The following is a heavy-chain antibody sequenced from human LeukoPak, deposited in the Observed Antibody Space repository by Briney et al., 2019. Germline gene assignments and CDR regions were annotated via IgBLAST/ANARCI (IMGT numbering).Heavy chain of an antibody. CDR3: SKDLDYYWSGISWD. D-gene: IGHD3-10*01. V-gene: IGHV3-23*01. J-gene: IGHJ4*02. CDR2: ISGSGGST. CDR1: GFTFSSYV. Sequence: GGSLRLSCAASGFTFSSYVMSWVRQAPGKGLEWVSAISGSGGSTYYADSVKGRFTISRDNSKNTLYLQMNSLRAEDTAVYYCSKDLDYYWSGISWDWGQGTLVTVSS.